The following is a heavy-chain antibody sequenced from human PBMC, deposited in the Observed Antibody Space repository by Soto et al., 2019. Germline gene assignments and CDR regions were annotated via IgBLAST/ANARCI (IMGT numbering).Heavy chain of an antibody. Sequence: SETLSLTCAVSGGSISSGGYSWSWIRQPPGKGLEWIGYIYHSGSTYYNPSLKSRVTISVDTSKNQFSLKVSSVTAADTAVYYCARDGYNPSGQYFQHWGQGTMVTVSS. CDR1: GGSISSGGYS. J-gene: IGHJ1*01. D-gene: IGHD5-12*01. CDR3: ARDGYNPSGQYFQH. CDR2: IYHSGST. V-gene: IGHV4-30-2*01.